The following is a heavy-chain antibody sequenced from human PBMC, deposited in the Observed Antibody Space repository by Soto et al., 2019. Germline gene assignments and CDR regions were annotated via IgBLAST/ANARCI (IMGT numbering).Heavy chain of an antibody. CDR3: ARDRDSSYFPPPNYFDS. CDR2: ISYDGGKT. D-gene: IGHD4-4*01. CDR1: AFTFRSYT. J-gene: IGHJ4*02. V-gene: IGHV3-30*04. Sequence: VQLVESGGGVVQPGTSLRLSCAASAFTFRSYTMHWARQAPGKGLEWVATISYDGGKTYYADSVRGRFTISRDNSKSTLFLQMDSLRPEDTAVYSCARDRDSSYFPPPNYFDSWGQGTLVTVSS.